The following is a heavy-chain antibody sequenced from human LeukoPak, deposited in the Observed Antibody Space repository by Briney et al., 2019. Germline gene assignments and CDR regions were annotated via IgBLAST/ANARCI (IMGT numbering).Heavy chain of an antibody. V-gene: IGHV4-34*01. CDR2: INHSGST. Sequence: SETLSLTCAVYGGSFSGYYWSWIRQPPGKGLEWIGEINHSGSTNYNPSLKSRVTISVDTSKNQFSLKLSSVTAADTDVYYCARQGPVSSIAARCFDYWGXXTLXXXSS. J-gene: IGHJ4*01. D-gene: IGHD6-6*01. CDR1: GGSFSGYY. CDR3: ARQGPVSSIAARCFDY.